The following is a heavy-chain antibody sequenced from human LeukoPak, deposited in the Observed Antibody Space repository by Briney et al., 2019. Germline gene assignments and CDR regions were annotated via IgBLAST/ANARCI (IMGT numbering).Heavy chain of an antibody. CDR2: ISSSSSYI. J-gene: IGHJ4*02. CDR3: ARDWLMGAKDY. Sequence: GGSLRLSCAAPGFTFSSYNMNWVRQAPGKGLEWVSSISSSSSYIYYADSVKGRFTISRDNAKNSLYLQMNSLRAEDTAVYYCARDWLMGAKDYWGQGTLVTVSS. V-gene: IGHV3-21*01. CDR1: GFTFSSYN. D-gene: IGHD1-26*01.